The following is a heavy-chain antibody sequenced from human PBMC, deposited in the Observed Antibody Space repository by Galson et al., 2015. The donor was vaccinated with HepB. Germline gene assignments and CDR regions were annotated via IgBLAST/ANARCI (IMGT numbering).Heavy chain of an antibody. V-gene: IGHV3-11*01. Sequence: SLSLSCAASGVAFSDYYMSWIRQAPGKGLEWVSYISSSGSTIYYADSVKGRFTIPRDNAKNSLYLQMNSLRAEDTAVYYCARDGRTIFGVVGPYFDYWGQGTLVTVSS. CDR1: GVAFSDYY. J-gene: IGHJ4*02. D-gene: IGHD3-3*01. CDR3: ARDGRTIFGVVGPYFDY. CDR2: ISSSGSTI.